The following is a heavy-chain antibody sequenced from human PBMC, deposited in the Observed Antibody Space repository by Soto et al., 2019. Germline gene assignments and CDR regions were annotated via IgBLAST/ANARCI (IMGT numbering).Heavy chain of an antibody. CDR3: AREKPAVNYFDY. CDR2: IIPIFGTV. CDR1: GGTFSSYA. V-gene: IGHV1-69*13. J-gene: IGHJ4*02. Sequence: SVKVSCKASGGTFSSYAISWVRQAPGQGLEWMGGIIPIFGTVNYAQKFQGRVTITADESTSTAYMELSSLRSEDTAVYYCAREKPAVNYFDYWGQGTLVTVSS.